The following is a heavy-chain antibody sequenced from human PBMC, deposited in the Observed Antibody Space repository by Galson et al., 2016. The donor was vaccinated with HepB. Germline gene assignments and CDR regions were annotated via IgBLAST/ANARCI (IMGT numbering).Heavy chain of an antibody. Sequence: SETMSLTCDVHGGSISGYHLNWIRQPPGKGLEWLGAITDCGITSYSPSLESRVTVSVDLSKSQLSLNLVAVTAADTAVYYCARGRGRTWPTSDYWGQGVLVTVSS. D-gene: IGHD2/OR15-2a*01. V-gene: IGHV4-34*01. J-gene: IGHJ4*02. CDR3: ARGRGRTWPTSDY. CDR1: GGSISGYH. CDR2: ITDCGIT.